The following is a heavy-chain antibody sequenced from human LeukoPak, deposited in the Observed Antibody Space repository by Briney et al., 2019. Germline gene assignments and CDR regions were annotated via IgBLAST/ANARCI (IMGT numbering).Heavy chain of an antibody. Sequence: PGGSLRLSCAASGFTFSDYYMSWIRQAPGKGLEWVSYISSSGSTIYYADSVKGRFTISRDNAKNSLYLQMNSLRAEDTAVYYCARSVVVAANTYFDYWGQGTLVTVSS. CDR2: ISSSGSTI. D-gene: IGHD2-15*01. J-gene: IGHJ4*02. CDR3: ARSVVVAANTYFDY. CDR1: GFTFSDYY. V-gene: IGHV3-11*01.